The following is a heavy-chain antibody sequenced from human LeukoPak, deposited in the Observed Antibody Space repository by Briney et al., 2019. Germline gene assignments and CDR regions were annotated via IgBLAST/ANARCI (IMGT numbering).Heavy chain of an antibody. CDR3: ARDGYFDL. CDR1: GYTFTSYG. Sequence: GASVKVSCTASGYTFTSYGIGWLRQAPGQGLEWMGWNSVHNGNTNYAQKLQDRVTMTTDTSTSTAYMELRSLRSDDTAVYYCARDGYFDLWGRGTLVTVSS. CDR2: NSVHNGNT. J-gene: IGHJ2*01. V-gene: IGHV1-18*01.